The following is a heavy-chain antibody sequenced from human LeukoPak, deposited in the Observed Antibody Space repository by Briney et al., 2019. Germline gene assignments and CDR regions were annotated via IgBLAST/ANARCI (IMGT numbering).Heavy chain of an antibody. CDR1: GGSISSYY. CDR3: ARSGGQQLVFDY. V-gene: IGHV4-59*01. Sequence: SETLSLTCTVSGGSISSYYWSWIRQPPGKGLEWIGYIYYSGSTYYNPSLKSRVTISVDTSKNQFSLKLSSVTAADTAVYYCARSGGQQLVFDYWGQGTLVTVSS. CDR2: IYYSGST. D-gene: IGHD6-13*01. J-gene: IGHJ4*02.